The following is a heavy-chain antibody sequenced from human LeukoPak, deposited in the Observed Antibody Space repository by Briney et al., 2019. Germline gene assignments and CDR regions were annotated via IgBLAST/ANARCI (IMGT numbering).Heavy chain of an antibody. CDR3: ARRSSIAAAGTRAWGSYYYYYMDV. CDR2: IIPIFGTT. J-gene: IGHJ6*03. Sequence: SVKVSCKASGGTFNSYAISWVRQAPGQGLGWMGGIIPIFGTTNYARKLQGRVTMTTDTSTSTAYMELRSLRSDDTAVYYCARRSSIAAAGTRAWGSYYYYYMDVWGKGTTVTISS. CDR1: GGTFNSYA. V-gene: IGHV1-69*05. D-gene: IGHD6-13*01.